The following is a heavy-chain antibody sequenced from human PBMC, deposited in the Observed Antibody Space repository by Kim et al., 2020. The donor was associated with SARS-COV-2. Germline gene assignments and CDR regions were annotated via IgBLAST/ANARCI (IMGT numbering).Heavy chain of an antibody. V-gene: IGHV1-69*13. D-gene: IGHD3-10*01. CDR2: IIPIFGTA. CDR1: GGTFSSYA. Sequence: SVKVSCKASGGTFSSYAISWVRQAPGQGLEWMGGIIPIFGTANYAQKFQGRVTITADESTSTAYMELSSLRSEDTAVYYCAWGLLWFRELFLWDWGQGTLVTVSS. J-gene: IGHJ4*02. CDR3: AWGLLWFRELFLWD.